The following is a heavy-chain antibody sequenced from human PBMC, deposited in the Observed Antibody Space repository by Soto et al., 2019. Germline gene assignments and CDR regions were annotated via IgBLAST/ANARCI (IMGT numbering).Heavy chain of an antibody. D-gene: IGHD5-12*01. V-gene: IGHV3-21*01. J-gene: IGHJ5*02. CDR1: GFTFSSYS. CDR2: ISSSSSYI. CDR3: ARDRGLRFPNWFDP. Sequence: PGGSLRLSCAASGFTFSSYSMNWVRQAPGKGLEWVSSISSSSSYIYYADSVKGRFTISRDNAKNSLYLQMNSLRAEDTAVYYCARDRGLRFPNWFDPWGQGTLVTVSS.